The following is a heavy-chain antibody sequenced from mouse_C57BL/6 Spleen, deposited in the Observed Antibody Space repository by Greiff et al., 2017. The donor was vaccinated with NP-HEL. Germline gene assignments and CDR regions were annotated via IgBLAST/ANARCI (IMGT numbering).Heavy chain of an antibody. Sequence: VGGLVQPKGSLKLSCAASGFSFNTYAMNWVRQAPGKGLEWVARIRSKSNNYATYYADSVKDRFTISRDDSESMLYLQMNNLKTEDTAMYYCVRGGDAMDYWGQGTSVTVSS. CDR2: IRSKSNNYAT. V-gene: IGHV10-1*01. CDR3: VRGGDAMDY. CDR1: GFSFNTYA. J-gene: IGHJ4*01.